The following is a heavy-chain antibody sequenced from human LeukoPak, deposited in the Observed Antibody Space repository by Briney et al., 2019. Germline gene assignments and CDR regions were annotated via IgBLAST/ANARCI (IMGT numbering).Heavy chain of an antibody. CDR2: ISSSSSYI. J-gene: IGHJ4*02. D-gene: IGHD2-2*01. CDR3: ARDLRDIVVVPAAMFAD. V-gene: IGHV3-21*01. Sequence: GGSLRLPCAASGFTFSSYSMNWVRQAPGKGLEWVSSISSSSSYIYYADSVKGRFTISRDNAKNSLYLQMNSLRAEDTAVYYCARDLRDIVVVPAAMFADWGQGTLVTVSS. CDR1: GFTFSSYS.